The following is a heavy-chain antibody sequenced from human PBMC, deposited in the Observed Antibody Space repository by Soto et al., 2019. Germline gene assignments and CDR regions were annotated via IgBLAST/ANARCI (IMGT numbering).Heavy chain of an antibody. V-gene: IGHV4-31*03. CDR2: IHYSGST. Sequence: QVQLQESGPGLVRPSETLSLTCTVSGDSISRNGNYWSWIRQHPGQGLEWIGYIHYSGSTYYTPSLKSRVTISVDRSKNQCSLNLTSVTAADTAVYFCARVHVVKQPSPTPAPLHFDFWGQGALVTVSS. D-gene: IGHD1-1*01. CDR3: ARVHVVKQPSPTPAPLHFDF. CDR1: GDSISRNGNY. J-gene: IGHJ4*02.